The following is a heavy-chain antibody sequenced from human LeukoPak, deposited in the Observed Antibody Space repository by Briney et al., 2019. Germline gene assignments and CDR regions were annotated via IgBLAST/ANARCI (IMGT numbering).Heavy chain of an antibody. D-gene: IGHD2-8*01. CDR3: AQGKNIVLMVHASPFDY. Sequence: GGSLRLSCAASGFTFNSYSMHWVRQAPGKGLERVAVISYDGNNKYYADSVKGRFTISRDNSKNTLYLQMSSLRTEDTAVYYCAQGKNIVLMVHASPFDYWGQGTLVTVSS. J-gene: IGHJ4*02. CDR1: GFTFNSYS. CDR2: ISYDGNNK. V-gene: IGHV3-30-3*01.